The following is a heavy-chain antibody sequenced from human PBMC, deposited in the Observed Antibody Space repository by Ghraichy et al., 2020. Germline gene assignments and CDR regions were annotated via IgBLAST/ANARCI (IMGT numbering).Heavy chain of an antibody. CDR3: AIAHYSLYYDFWSGYSPLYNWFDP. CDR2: INHSGST. J-gene: IGHJ5*02. CDR1: GGSFSGYY. D-gene: IGHD3-3*01. V-gene: IGHV4-34*01. Sequence: SETLSLTCAVYGGSFSGYYWSWIRQPPGKGLEWIGEINHSGSTNYNPSLKSRVTISVDTSKNQFSLKLSSVTAADTAVYYCAIAHYSLYYDFWSGYSPLYNWFDPWGQGTLVTVSS.